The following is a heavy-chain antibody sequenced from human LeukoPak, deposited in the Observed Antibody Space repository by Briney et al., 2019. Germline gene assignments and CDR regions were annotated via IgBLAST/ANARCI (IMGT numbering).Heavy chain of an antibody. D-gene: IGHD5-18*01. CDR2: ISSSSSYI. CDR1: GFTVSSYS. V-gene: IGHV3-21*01. Sequence: GGSLRLSCAASGFTVSSYSMSWVRQAPGKGLEWVSSISSSSSYIYYADSVKGRFTISRDNAKNSLYLQMNSLRAEDTAVYYCARWRKDTAMVTASGDYWGQGTLVTVSS. CDR3: ARWRKDTAMVTASGDY. J-gene: IGHJ4*02.